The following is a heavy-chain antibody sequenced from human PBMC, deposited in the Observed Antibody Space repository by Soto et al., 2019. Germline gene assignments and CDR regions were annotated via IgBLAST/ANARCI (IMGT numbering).Heavy chain of an antibody. CDR1: GYTFNQYY. J-gene: IGHJ4*02. Sequence: QVQLMQSGAEVRKPGASVRLSCETSGYTFNQYYIHWVRQAPGPGLEWLGIINLRGGTTEYAHKLRGRFTVTGDTSTRTAYMELRSLRSDDTAIYFCASGPDDSDVPRWDYWGPGTLVTVSS. V-gene: IGHV1-46*02. D-gene: IGHD4-17*01. CDR2: INLRGGTT. CDR3: ASGPDDSDVPRWDY.